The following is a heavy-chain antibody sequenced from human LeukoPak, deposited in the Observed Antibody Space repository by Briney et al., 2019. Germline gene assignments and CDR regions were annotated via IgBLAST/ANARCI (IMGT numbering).Heavy chain of an antibody. CDR3: AKNGGSQCYSHLDS. D-gene: IGHD2-15*01. J-gene: IGHJ4*02. Sequence: GGSLRLSCTASGFTFSGYAMSWVRQAPGKGLEWVSGTSGSGGSTYYAGSVKGRFTISRDDSKNTLYLQMNSLRVEDTAVYYCAKNGGSQCYSHLDSWGQGTLVTVSS. CDR1: GFTFSGYA. V-gene: IGHV3-23*01. CDR2: TSGSGGST.